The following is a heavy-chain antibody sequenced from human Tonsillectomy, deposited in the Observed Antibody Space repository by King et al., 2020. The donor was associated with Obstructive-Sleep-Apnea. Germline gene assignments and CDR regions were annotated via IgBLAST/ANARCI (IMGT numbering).Heavy chain of an antibody. CDR1: GFTFSSYW. D-gene: IGHD6-19*01. CDR2: IKQDGSEK. CDR3: ARDLPSFIAVAGTLDY. V-gene: IGHV3-7*03. J-gene: IGHJ4*02. Sequence: VQLVESGGGLVQPGGSLRLSCAASGFTFSSYWMSGVRQAPGKGLEGVANIKQDGSEKYYVDSVKGRFTISRDNAKNSLYLQMNSLRAEDTAVYYCARDLPSFIAVAGTLDYWGQGTLVTVSS.